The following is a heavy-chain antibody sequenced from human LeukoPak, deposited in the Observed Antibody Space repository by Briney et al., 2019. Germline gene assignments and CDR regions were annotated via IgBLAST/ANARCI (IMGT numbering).Heavy chain of an antibody. CDR3: ASSHTAFTLDF. D-gene: IGHD5-18*01. V-gene: IGHV4-59*08. CDR2: IYYNGIT. CDR1: GDSISGYY. J-gene: IGHJ4*02. Sequence: SETLSLTCTLSGDSISGYYCSWIRQPPGKGLEWIGYIYYNGITNYNPSLKSRVTISVDTSKKEFSLKLSSVTAADTALYYCASSHTAFTLDFCGQGTLVTVSS.